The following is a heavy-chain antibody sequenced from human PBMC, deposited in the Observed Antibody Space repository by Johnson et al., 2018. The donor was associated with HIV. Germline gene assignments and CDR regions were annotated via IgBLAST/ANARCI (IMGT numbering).Heavy chain of an antibody. J-gene: IGHJ3*02. D-gene: IGHD2-21*01. Sequence: QVQLVESGGGAVQPGRSLRLSCAASGFTFSRFGMHWVRQAPGKGLEWVAVISYDGSNQYYLDSVKGRFTISRDNSKNSLYLQMNSLRAEDTAVYYCARAPPNVAPGAFDIWGQGTMVTVSS. CDR1: GFTFSRFG. V-gene: IGHV3-30*03. CDR2: ISYDGSNQ. CDR3: ARAPPNVAPGAFDI.